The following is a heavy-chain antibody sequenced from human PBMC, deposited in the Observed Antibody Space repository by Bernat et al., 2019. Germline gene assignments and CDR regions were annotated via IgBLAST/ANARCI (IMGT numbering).Heavy chain of an antibody. CDR3: AKGRGYYDILTGYYTPQWYFDY. V-gene: IGHV3-23*01. CDR2: ISGSGGST. D-gene: IGHD3-9*01. CDR1: GFTFSSYA. Sequence: EVQLLESGGGLVQPGGSLRLSCAASGFTFSSYAMSWVRQAPGKGLEWVSAISGSGGSTYSADSVKGRFTISRDNSKNTLYLQMNSLRAEDTAVYYCAKGRGYYDILTGYYTPQWYFDYWGQGTLVTVSS. J-gene: IGHJ4*02.